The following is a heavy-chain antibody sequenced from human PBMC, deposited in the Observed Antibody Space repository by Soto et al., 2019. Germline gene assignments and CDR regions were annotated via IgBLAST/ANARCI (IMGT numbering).Heavy chain of an antibody. J-gene: IGHJ4*02. CDR3: VKQSGGYQFDSTGNGGAFDY. CDR2: IHYSAGT. Sequence: QLQLQESGPRLVKPSETLSLTCSVSGGSISTFSYYWGWIRQPPGKGLEWIGTIHYSAGTFYNPSLKSRVLISVDTSKNQFSLEVNSLTAPDTAVDYCVKQSGGYQFDSTGNGGAFDYWGQGALVTVSS. CDR1: GGSISTFSYY. V-gene: IGHV4-39*01. D-gene: IGHD3-22*01.